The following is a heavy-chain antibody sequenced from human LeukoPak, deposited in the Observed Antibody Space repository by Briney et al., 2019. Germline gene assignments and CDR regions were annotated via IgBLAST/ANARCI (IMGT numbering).Heavy chain of an antibody. CDR2: INHSGST. CDR1: GGSFSGYY. J-gene: IGHJ4*02. Sequence: SETLSLTCAVYGGSFSGYYWSWIRQPPGKGLEWIGEINHSGSTNYNPSLKSRVTISVDTSKNQFSLKLSSVTAADTAVYYCARGRGRPREYRYWGQGTLVTVSS. CDR3: ARGRGRPREYRY. V-gene: IGHV4-34*01. D-gene: IGHD2-2*02.